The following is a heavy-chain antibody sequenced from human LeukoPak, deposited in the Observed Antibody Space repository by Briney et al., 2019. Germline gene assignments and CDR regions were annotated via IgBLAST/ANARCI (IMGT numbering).Heavy chain of an antibody. CDR2: ISSSESYI. D-gene: IGHD3-22*01. V-gene: IGHV3-21*01. J-gene: IGHJ4*02. Sequence: GGSLRLSCAASGFTFSSYSMNWVRQAPGKGLEWVSYISSSESYIYYADSVKGRVTISRDNAKNSLNLQMDSLRVEDTAVYYCARMAYYYDGSGYGPLDYWGQGTLVTVSS. CDR1: GFTFSSYS. CDR3: ARMAYYYDGSGYGPLDY.